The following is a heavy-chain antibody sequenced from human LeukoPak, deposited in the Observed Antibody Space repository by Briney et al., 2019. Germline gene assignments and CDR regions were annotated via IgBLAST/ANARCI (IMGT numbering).Heavy chain of an antibody. J-gene: IGHJ3*02. D-gene: IGHD5-18*01. Sequence: ASVKVSCKTSGYTFNNYAVNWVRQAPGQGLEWMGIINPSGGSTSYAQKFQGRVTMTRDTSTSTVYMELSSLRSEDTAVYYCARDLGIQLWFKGSAFDIWGRGTMVTVSS. CDR1: GYTFNNYA. CDR2: INPSGGST. CDR3: ARDLGIQLWFKGSAFDI. V-gene: IGHV1-46*02.